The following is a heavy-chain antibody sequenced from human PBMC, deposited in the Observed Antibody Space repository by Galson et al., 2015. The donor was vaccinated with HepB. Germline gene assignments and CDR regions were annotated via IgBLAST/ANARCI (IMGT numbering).Heavy chain of an antibody. CDR1: GGSFSGYY. D-gene: IGHD3-10*01. CDR2: INHSGST. V-gene: IGHV4-34*01. Sequence: SLTCAVYGGSFSGYYWSWIRQPPGKGLEWIGEINHSGSTNYNPSLKSRVTISVDTSKNQFSLKLSSVTAADTAVYYCARRGLLWEAIYYYGMDVWGQGTTVTVSS. J-gene: IGHJ6*02. CDR3: ARRGLLWEAIYYYGMDV.